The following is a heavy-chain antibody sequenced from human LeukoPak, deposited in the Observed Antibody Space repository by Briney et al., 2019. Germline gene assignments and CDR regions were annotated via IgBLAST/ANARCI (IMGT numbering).Heavy chain of an antibody. J-gene: IGHJ4*02. CDR3: ARVPGYSSGWYGAFYFDY. CDR2: IYYSGST. D-gene: IGHD6-19*01. Sequence: SETLSLTCTVSGGSISSYYWSWVRQPPGKGLEWIGYIYYSGSTNYNPSLKSRVTISVDTSKNQFSLKLSSVTAADTAVYYCARVPGYSSGWYGAFYFDYWGQGTLVTVSS. V-gene: IGHV4-59*01. CDR1: GGSISSYY.